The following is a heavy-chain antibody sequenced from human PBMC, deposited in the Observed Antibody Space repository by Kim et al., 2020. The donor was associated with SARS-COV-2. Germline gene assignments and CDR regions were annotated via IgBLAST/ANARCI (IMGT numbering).Heavy chain of an antibody. D-gene: IGHD3-16*02. CDR3: TPGRAVNY. J-gene: IGHJ4*02. Sequence: GESLKISCAASGFTFSGSAMHWVRQASGKGLEWVGRIRSKANSYATAYAASVKGRFTISRDDSKNTAYLQMNSLKTEDTAVYYCTPGRAVNYWGQGTLVTVSS. CDR2: IRSKANSYAT. CDR1: GFTFSGSA. V-gene: IGHV3-73*01.